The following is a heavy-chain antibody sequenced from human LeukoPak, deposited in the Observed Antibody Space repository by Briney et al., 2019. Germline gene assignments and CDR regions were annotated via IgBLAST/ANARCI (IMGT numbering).Heavy chain of an antibody. CDR1: GGSFSGYY. Sequence: PSETLSLTCAVYGGSFSGYYWSWLRQPPGKGLEWIGEINHSGSTNYNPALKSRVTISVDTSKNQFSLKLSSVTAADTAVYYCARDLRITIFGVVISNWFDPWGQGTLVTVSS. V-gene: IGHV4-34*01. CDR3: ARDLRITIFGVVISNWFDP. J-gene: IGHJ5*02. D-gene: IGHD3-3*01. CDR2: INHSGST.